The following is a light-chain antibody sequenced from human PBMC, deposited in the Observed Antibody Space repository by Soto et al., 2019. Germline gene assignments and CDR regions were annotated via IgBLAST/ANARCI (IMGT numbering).Light chain of an antibody. Sequence: VLTQPPSVSGAPGQRVTISCTGSSSNIGAGYDVHWYQQLPGTAPKLLIYGNSNRPAGVPDLVSGSKSGTSASLAITGLQAEDDSIYYGEWYDSSLSGSSVFGTGTKFIVL. CDR3: EWYDSSLSGSSV. CDR1: SSNIGAGYD. V-gene: IGLV1-40*01. J-gene: IGLJ1*01. CDR2: GNS.